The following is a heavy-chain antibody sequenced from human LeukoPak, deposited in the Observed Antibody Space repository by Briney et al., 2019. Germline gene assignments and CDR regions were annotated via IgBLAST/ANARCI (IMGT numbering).Heavy chain of an antibody. J-gene: IGHJ4*02. Sequence: GGSLRLSCAASGFTFDDYAMHWVRQAPGKGPGWVSGISWNSGSIGYTDSVRGRFTISRDNAKNSLYLQMNSLRAEDTAVYYCARDPGYSYGYPLDNWGQGTLVTVSS. D-gene: IGHD5-18*01. CDR1: GFTFDDYA. CDR2: ISWNSGSI. V-gene: IGHV3-9*01. CDR3: ARDPGYSYGYPLDN.